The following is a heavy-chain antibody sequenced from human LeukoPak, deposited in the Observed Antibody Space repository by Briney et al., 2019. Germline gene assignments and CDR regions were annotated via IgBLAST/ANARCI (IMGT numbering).Heavy chain of an antibody. CDR2: ISGSGGST. D-gene: IGHD5-18*01. Sequence: PGGSLRLSCAASGFTFSSYAMSWVRQAPGKGLEWVSAISGSGGSTYYADSVKGRFTISRDNSKNTLYLQVNSLRAEDTAVYYCAKVSSGYSYGFGDWGQGTLVTVSS. V-gene: IGHV3-23*01. CDR1: GFTFSSYA. J-gene: IGHJ4*02. CDR3: AKVSSGYSYGFGD.